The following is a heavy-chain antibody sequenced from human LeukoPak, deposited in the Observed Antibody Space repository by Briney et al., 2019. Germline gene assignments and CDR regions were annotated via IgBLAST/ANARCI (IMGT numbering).Heavy chain of an antibody. CDR2: ISGTSGRT. Sequence: GGSLRLSCAASGFTFRSYAMSWVRQAPGKGLEWVSSISGTSGRTYYADSVKGRFTISRDNSKNTLYLQMNSLRAEDTAVYYCAKGLLFEAYFDYWGQGTLVTVSS. CDR1: GFTFRSYA. CDR3: AKGLLFEAYFDY. J-gene: IGHJ4*02. D-gene: IGHD2-21*02. V-gene: IGHV3-23*01.